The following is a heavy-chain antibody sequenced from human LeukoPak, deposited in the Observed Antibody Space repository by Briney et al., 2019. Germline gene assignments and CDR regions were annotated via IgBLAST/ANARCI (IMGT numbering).Heavy chain of an antibody. CDR3: ARDLDGAFDI. J-gene: IGHJ3*02. CDR1: GFTVSSNY. Sequence: GGSLRLSCAASGFTVSSNYMSWVRQAPGKGLEWVSAIYSGGSTYYADSVKGRFTISRDNSKNTLYLQMNSLRAEDTAVYYCARDLDGAFDIWGQGTMVTVSS. CDR2: IYSGGST. V-gene: IGHV3-66*02.